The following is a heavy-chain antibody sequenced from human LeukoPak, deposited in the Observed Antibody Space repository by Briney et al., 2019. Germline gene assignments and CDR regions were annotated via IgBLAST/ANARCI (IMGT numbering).Heavy chain of an antibody. Sequence: GASVKVSCKASGYTFIGYYMHWVRQAPGQGLEWMGWLNPDSGGTNYAQQFQGRVTMTRDTSISTAYMDLSRLTSDDTGVYYCARRMAESYYDSSGYPSLGYWGQGTLVTVSS. CDR3: ARRMAESYYDSSGYPSLGY. CDR1: GYTFIGYY. V-gene: IGHV1-2*02. CDR2: LNPDSGGT. D-gene: IGHD3-22*01. J-gene: IGHJ4*02.